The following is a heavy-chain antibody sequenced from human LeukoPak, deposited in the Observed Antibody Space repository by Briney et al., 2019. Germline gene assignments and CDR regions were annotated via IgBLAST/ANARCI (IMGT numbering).Heavy chain of an antibody. CDR2: IYTSGST. D-gene: IGHD5-18*01. CDR1: GGSISSGSYY. CDR3: ARDGGYSYGLFDY. V-gene: IGHV4-61*02. Sequence: SETLSLTCTVSGGSISSGSYYWSWIRQPAGKGLEWIGRIYTSGSTNYKSSLKSRVTISVDTSKNHFSLNLSSVTAADTAVYYCARDGGYSYGLFDYWGQGTLVTVSS. J-gene: IGHJ4*02.